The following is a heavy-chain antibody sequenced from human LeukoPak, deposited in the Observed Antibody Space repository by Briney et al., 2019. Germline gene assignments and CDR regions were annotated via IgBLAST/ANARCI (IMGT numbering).Heavy chain of an antibody. D-gene: IGHD6-13*01. Sequence: WVRQAPGKGLEWIGSIYYSGSTYYNPSLKSRVTISVDTSKNQFSLNLSSVTAADRAVCCWLRHLQQLVFDYWGQGTLVTVSS. J-gene: IGHJ4*02. V-gene: IGHV4-39*01. CDR2: IYYSGST. CDR3: LRHLQQLVFDY.